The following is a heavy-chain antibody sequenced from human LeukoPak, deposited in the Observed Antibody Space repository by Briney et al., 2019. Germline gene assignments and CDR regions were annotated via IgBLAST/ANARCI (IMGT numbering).Heavy chain of an antibody. J-gene: IGHJ4*02. D-gene: IGHD2-15*01. V-gene: IGHV3-48*01. CDR2: ISGSSSTI. CDR1: GFTFSSYS. CDR3: ARGGYYFDY. Sequence: GGSLRLSCAASGFTFSSYSMNWVRQAPGKGLEWVSYISGSSSTIYYADSVKGRFTISRDNAKNSLYLQMNSLRAKDTAVYYCARGGYYFDYWGQGTLVTVSS.